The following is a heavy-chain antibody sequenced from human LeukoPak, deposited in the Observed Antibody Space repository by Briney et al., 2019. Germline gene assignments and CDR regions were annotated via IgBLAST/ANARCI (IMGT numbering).Heavy chain of an antibody. V-gene: IGHV1-69*13. CDR3: ARVSSGSYYIHFDY. D-gene: IGHD1-26*01. J-gene: IGHJ4*02. CDR1: GYTFTSYD. Sequence: SVKVSCKASGYTFTSYDISWVRQAPGQGLEWMGGIIPIFGTANYAQKFQGRVTITADESTSTAYMELSSLRSEDTAVYYCARVSSGSYYIHFDYWGQGTLVTVSS. CDR2: IIPIFGTA.